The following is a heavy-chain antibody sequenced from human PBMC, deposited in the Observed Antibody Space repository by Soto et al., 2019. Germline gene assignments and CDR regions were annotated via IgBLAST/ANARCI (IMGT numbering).Heavy chain of an antibody. CDR3: ARNPYCFTTGCYYTDY. CDR2: IYASGST. J-gene: IGHJ4*02. Sequence: EVQLVESGGGLVQPGESLRLSCAASEFSVSSNYISWVRQAPGKGLEWVSVIYASGSTYYTDSVRGRFTISRDNSKTILYLQMNSLRAEDTAVYYCARNPYCFTTGCYYTDYWGQGTLVTVSS. V-gene: IGHV3-66*01. CDR1: EFSVSSNY. D-gene: IGHD2-2*01.